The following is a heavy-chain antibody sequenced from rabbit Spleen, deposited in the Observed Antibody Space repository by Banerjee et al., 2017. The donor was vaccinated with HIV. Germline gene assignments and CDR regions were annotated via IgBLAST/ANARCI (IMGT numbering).Heavy chain of an antibody. CDR3: ARDNATSFSTYGMDL. CDR2: IDVGSSGFT. J-gene: IGHJ6*01. D-gene: IGHD1-1*01. V-gene: IGHV1S40*01. CDR1: GVSFSANSY. Sequence: QSLEESGGDLVKPGASLTLTCKASGVSFSANSYMCWVRQAPGKGLEWVVCIDVGSSGFTYFASWAKGRFTISNASSTTVTLQVTSLTAADTETYFCARDNATSFSTYGMDLWGPGTLVTVS.